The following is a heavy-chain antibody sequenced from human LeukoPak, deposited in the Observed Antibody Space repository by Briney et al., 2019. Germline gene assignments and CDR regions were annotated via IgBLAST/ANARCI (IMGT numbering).Heavy chain of an antibody. CDR1: GYTFTSYG. V-gene: IGHV1-18*01. CDR3: ARDIDAVAGMRLDFVY. J-gene: IGHJ4*02. Sequence: ASVKVSCKASGYTFTSYGISWVRQAPGQGLEWMGWISAYNGNTNYAQKLQGRVTMTTDTSTSTAYMELRSLRSDDTAVYYCARDIDAVAGMRLDFVYWGQGDLVTVSS. CDR2: ISAYNGNT. D-gene: IGHD6-19*01.